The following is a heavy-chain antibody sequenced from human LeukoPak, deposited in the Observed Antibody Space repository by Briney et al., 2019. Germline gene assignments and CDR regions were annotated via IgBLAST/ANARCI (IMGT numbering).Heavy chain of an antibody. J-gene: IGHJ4*02. D-gene: IGHD2-15*01. V-gene: IGHV4-39*07. CDR2: IYYSGST. Sequence: SETLSLTCTVSGGSISSSSYYWGWIRQPPGKGLEWIGSIYYSGSTYYNPSLKSRVTISVDTSKNQFSLKLSSVTAADTAVYYCARGCSGGSCYFNWGQGTLVTVSS. CDR1: GGSISSSSYY. CDR3: ARGCSGGSCYFN.